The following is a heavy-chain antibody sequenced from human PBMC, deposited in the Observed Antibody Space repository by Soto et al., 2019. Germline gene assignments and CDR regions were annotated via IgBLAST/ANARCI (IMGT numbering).Heavy chain of an antibody. V-gene: IGHV4-59*08. CDR1: GGSISSYY. CDR3: ARLISHHLSGRYYYYYMDV. J-gene: IGHJ6*03. CDR2: IYYSGST. Sequence: SETLSLTCTVSGGSISSYYWSWIRQPPGKGLEWIGYIYYSGSTNYNPSLKSRVTISVDTSKNQFSLKLSSVTAADTAVYYCARLISHHLSGRYYYYYMDVWGKGTTVTVSS. D-gene: IGHD3-10*01.